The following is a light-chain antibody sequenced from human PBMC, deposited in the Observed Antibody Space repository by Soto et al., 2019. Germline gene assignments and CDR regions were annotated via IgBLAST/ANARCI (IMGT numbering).Light chain of an antibody. J-gene: IGKJ4*01. Sequence: EIVLTQSPGTLSLSPGEGATLFCRASQSVSSTYVAWYQQKSGQPPRLLIYGASSRATGIPDRFSGSGSGTDLSRSINRLEPEDFEVYDCHQYGSAPLTFGGGTKVEIK. CDR2: GAS. CDR3: HQYGSAPLT. V-gene: IGKV3-20*01. CDR1: QSVSSTY.